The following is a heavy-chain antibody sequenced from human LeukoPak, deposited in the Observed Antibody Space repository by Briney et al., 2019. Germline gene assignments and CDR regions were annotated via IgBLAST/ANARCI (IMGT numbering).Heavy chain of an antibody. J-gene: IGHJ4*02. CDR1: GGSLSSGGYY. CDR2: IYYSGST. D-gene: IGHD5-18*01. CDR3: ARARRGYSYLTPHPNTFDY. Sequence: PSQTLSLTCTVSGGSLSSGGYYWSWIRQHPGRGLEWIGYIYYSGSTYYNPSRKSRVTISLDTSKNQFSLKLSSVPAAATAVYYCARARRGYSYLTPHPNTFDYWGQGTLVTVSS. V-gene: IGHV4-31*03.